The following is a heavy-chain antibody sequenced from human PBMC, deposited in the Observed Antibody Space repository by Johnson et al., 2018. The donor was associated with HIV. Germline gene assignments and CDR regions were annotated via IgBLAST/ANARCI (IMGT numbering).Heavy chain of an antibody. V-gene: IGHV3-30-3*01. D-gene: IGHD6-6*01. Sequence: QVQLVESGGGVVQPGRSLRLSCAASGFTFSSNPMHWVRQAPGKGLEWVAVMSYAGINKYYADSVKGRFTISRDNSKNTLYLQMNSLRPEDTAVYYCARDSSNSFRFEMYAFDIWGQGTMVTVSS. J-gene: IGHJ3*02. CDR1: GFTFSSNP. CDR3: ARDSSNSFRFEMYAFDI. CDR2: MSYAGINK.